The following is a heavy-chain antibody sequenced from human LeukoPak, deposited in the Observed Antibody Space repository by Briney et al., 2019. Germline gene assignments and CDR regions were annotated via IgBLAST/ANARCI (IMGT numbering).Heavy chain of an antibody. Sequence: GASVKVSCKASGYTFTSYGISWVRQAPGQGPEWMGWISTYNGNTNYAQKFQDRVTITADKSTSTAYMELSSLRSEDTAVYYCARVVGLTGYSSSWYSGYYYYMDVWGKGTTVTVSS. D-gene: IGHD6-13*01. J-gene: IGHJ6*03. V-gene: IGHV1-18*01. CDR1: GYTFTSYG. CDR2: ISTYNGNT. CDR3: ARVVGLTGYSSSWYSGYYYYMDV.